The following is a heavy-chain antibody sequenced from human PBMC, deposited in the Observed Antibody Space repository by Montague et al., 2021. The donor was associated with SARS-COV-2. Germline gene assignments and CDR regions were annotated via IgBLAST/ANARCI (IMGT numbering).Heavy chain of an antibody. J-gene: IGHJ4*02. Sequence: SLRLSCAASGLTVSNNYMSWFRQAPGKGLEWVSVIYTDGTTHYADSVKGRFTISRHNSENTVYLQMNSLRPEDTAVYYCARGAPREWGQGSLVTVSS. CDR3: ARGAPRE. CDR2: IYTDGTT. CDR1: GLTVSNNY. V-gene: IGHV3-53*04.